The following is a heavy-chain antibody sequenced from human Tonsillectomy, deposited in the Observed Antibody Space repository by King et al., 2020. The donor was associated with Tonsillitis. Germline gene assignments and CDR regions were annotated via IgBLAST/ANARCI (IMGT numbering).Heavy chain of an antibody. J-gene: IGHJ4*02. CDR1: GGXFSNYX. CDR2: IIPIFGTP. V-gene: IGHV1-69*01. CDR3: ARLSXXDYGXSL. D-gene: IGHD4-17*01. Sequence: QLVQSGAEVKKTGSSVKVSCKASGGXFSNYXVNWVRQAPGQGLEWMGGIIPIFGTPNYAQKFQGRVTITADESTGTAYMGLSSLRFEDTAVYYCARLSXXDYGXSLWXXGTLVTVXS.